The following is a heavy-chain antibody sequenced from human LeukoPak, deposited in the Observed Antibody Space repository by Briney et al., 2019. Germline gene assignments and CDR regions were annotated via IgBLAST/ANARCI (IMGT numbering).Heavy chain of an antibody. CDR3: ARGRATFDAFDI. D-gene: IGHD5-12*01. CDR1: GYTFTSYY. J-gene: IGHJ3*02. V-gene: IGHV1-46*01. Sequence: GASVKVSCKASGYTFTSYYMHWVRQAPGQGLEWMGIINPSGGSTSYAQKFQGRVTMTRDMSTSTVYMELSSLRSEDSAVYYCARGRATFDAFDIWGQGTMVTVSS. CDR2: INPSGGST.